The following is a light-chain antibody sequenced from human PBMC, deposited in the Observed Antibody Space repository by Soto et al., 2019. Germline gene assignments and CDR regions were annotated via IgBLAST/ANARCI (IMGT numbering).Light chain of an antibody. CDR1: QSVSSSY. Sequence: EIVLTQSPGTLSLSPGESATLSCRASQSVSSSYLAWYQQKTGQAPRLLIYGESSRATGIPDRFSGSGSGTDLNLTISRLEPEDFAVYYCQKYGSSPRTCGQGTKVDIK. CDR3: QKYGSSPRT. CDR2: GES. J-gene: IGKJ1*01. V-gene: IGKV3-20*01.